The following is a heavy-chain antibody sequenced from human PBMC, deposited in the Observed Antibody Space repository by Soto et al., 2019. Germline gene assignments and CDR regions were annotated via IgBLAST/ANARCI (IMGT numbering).Heavy chain of an antibody. CDR3: ARVAYCSGGSCQPNWYFDL. J-gene: IGHJ2*01. CDR1: GFTFSSYW. V-gene: IGHV3-7*01. Sequence: GGSLRLSCAASGFTFSSYWMSWVRQAPGKGLEWVANIKQDGSEKYYVDSVKGRFTISRDNAKNSLYLQMNSLRAEDTAVYYCARVAYCSGGSCQPNWYFDLWGRGTLVTVSS. CDR2: IKQDGSEK. D-gene: IGHD2-15*01.